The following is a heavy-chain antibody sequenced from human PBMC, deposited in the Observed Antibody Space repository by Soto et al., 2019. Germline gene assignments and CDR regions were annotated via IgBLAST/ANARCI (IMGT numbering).Heavy chain of an antibody. CDR3: ARDGSSHYYYYYGMDV. CDR2: IKQDGSEK. D-gene: IGHD6-6*01. V-gene: IGHV3-7*03. Sequence: GGSLRLSCAASGFTFSSYWMSWVRQAPGKGLEWVANIKQDGSEKYYVDSVKGRFTISRDNAKNSLYLQMNSLRAEDTAVYYCARDGSSHYYYYYGMDVWGQGTRSPSP. CDR1: GFTFSSYW. J-gene: IGHJ6*02.